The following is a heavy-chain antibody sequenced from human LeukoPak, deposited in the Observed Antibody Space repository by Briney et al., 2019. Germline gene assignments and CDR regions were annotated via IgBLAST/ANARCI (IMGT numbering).Heavy chain of an antibody. Sequence: GGSLRLSCAASGFTFSSYRMHWVRQAPGKGLEWVAFIRYDGSNKYYADSVKGRFTISRDNSKNTLYLQMNSLRAEDTAVYYCAKDSSPYDFWSGYYSSIFDYWGQGTLVTVSS. J-gene: IGHJ4*02. V-gene: IGHV3-30*02. CDR1: GFTFSSYR. D-gene: IGHD3-3*01. CDR3: AKDSSPYDFWSGYYSSIFDY. CDR2: IRYDGSNK.